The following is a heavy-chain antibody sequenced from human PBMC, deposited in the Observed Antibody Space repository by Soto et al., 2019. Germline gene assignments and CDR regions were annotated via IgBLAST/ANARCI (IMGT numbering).Heavy chain of an antibody. D-gene: IGHD2-15*01. J-gene: IGHJ4*02. CDR2: ISGSGGST. CDR1: GFTFSSYA. Sequence: EVQLLESGGGLVQPGGSLRLSCAASGFTFSSYAMSWVRQAPGKRLEWVSAISGSGGSTYYADSVKGRFTSSRDNSKNTLYLQMNSLRAEDTALYYCAKVGCSGGSCLYYFDYWGQGTLVTVSS. CDR3: AKVGCSGGSCLYYFDY. V-gene: IGHV3-23*01.